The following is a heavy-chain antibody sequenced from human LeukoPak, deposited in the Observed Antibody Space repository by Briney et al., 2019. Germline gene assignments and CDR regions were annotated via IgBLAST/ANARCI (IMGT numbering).Heavy chain of an antibody. J-gene: IGHJ4*02. D-gene: IGHD6-6*01. V-gene: IGHV1-18*01. Sequence: ASVKVSCKASGYTFTSYGISWVRQAPGQGLEWMGWISAYNGNTNYAQKLQGRVTMTTDTSTSTAYMELRSLRSDDTAVYYCARGRGTEYSSSPVFDYWGQGTLVTVSS. CDR1: GYTFTSYG. CDR3: ARGRGTEYSSSPVFDY. CDR2: ISAYNGNT.